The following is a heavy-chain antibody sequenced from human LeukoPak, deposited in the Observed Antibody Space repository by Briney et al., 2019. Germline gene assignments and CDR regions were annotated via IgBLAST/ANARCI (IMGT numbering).Heavy chain of an antibody. D-gene: IGHD3-22*01. CDR3: ARDPSSPHNYESSGPVMKYYFDK. CDR1: GYTFTSYG. V-gene: IGHV1-2*06. J-gene: IGHJ4*02. CDR2: INPNSGGT. Sequence: GASVKVSCKASGYTFTSYGISWARQAPGQGLEWMGRINPNSGGTNLAQKFQGRVTMTRDTSISTAYMEVSRLRSDDTAVYYCARDPSSPHNYESSGPVMKYYFDKWGQGTLVTVSS.